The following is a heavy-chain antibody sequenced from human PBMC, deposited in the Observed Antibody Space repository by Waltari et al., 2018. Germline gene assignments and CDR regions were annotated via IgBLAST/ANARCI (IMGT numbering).Heavy chain of an antibody. J-gene: IGHJ4*02. V-gene: IGHV3-23*04. CDR1: GFTFSSYA. Sequence: EVQLVESGGGLVQPGGSLRLSCAASGFTFSSYAMSWVRRAPGKGLEWVSAISGSGGSTYYADSVKGRFTISRDNSKNTLYLQMNSLRAEDTAVYYCAKDSYDFWSGYLPFDYWGQGTLVTVSS. CDR2: ISGSGGST. D-gene: IGHD3-3*01. CDR3: AKDSYDFWSGYLPFDY.